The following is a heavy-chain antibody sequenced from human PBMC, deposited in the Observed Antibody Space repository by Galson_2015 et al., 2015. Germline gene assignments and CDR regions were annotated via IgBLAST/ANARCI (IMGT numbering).Heavy chain of an antibody. CDR1: GYSFTSYW. Sequence: QSGAEVKKPGESLRISCKGSGYSFTSYWISWVRQMPGKGLEWMGRIDPSDSYTNYSPSFQGHVTISADKSISTAYLQWSSLKASDTAMYYCARRIDEAAAGDPLDYWGQGTLVTVSS. J-gene: IGHJ4*02. V-gene: IGHV5-10-1*01. CDR2: IDPSDSYT. CDR3: ARRIDEAAAGDPLDY. D-gene: IGHD6-13*01.